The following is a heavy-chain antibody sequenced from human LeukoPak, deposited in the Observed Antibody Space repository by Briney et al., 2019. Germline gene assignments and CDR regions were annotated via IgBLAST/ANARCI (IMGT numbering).Heavy chain of an antibody. CDR1: GGSISSYY. CDR3: ARDRRDDYNYGFDP. CDR2: IYYSGRT. J-gene: IGHJ5*02. V-gene: IGHV4-59*06. Sequence: SETLSLTCTVSGGSISSYYWSWIRQHPGKGLEWIGYIYYSGRTYYNPSLKSRVTISLDTSKNQFSLKLSSVTAADTAVYYCARDRRDDYNYGFDPWGQGTLVTVSS. D-gene: IGHD5-24*01.